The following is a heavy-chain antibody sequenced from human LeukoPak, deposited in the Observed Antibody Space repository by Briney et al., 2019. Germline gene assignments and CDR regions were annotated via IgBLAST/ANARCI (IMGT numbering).Heavy chain of an antibody. V-gene: IGHV4-4*02. Sequence: PSGTLSLTCDVSGVSISNSQWWSWVRQPPGKGLEWIGEIYQSGRTNYNPSLKSRVTMSIDKSKNQFSLSLASVTAADTAVYYCTRLKVLDITRWPADYWGPGMLVTVSS. CDR2: IYQSGRT. CDR1: GVSISNSQW. CDR3: TRLKVLDITRWPADY. J-gene: IGHJ4*02. D-gene: IGHD4-23*01.